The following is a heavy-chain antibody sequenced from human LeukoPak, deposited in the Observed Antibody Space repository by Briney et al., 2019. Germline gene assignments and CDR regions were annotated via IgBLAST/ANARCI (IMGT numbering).Heavy chain of an antibody. J-gene: IGHJ5*02. V-gene: IGHV1-46*01. CDR3: ARDGSDTKRSFDP. CDR2: INPSVGNT. CDR1: GYTFTSYG. D-gene: IGHD2-2*01. Sequence: ASVKVSRKASGYTFTSYGISWVRQAPGQGLEWMGIINPSVGNTIYAQQFQGRVTMTGDTSTSTVYMELSSLRSEDTAVYYCARDGSDTKRSFDPWGQGTLVTVSS.